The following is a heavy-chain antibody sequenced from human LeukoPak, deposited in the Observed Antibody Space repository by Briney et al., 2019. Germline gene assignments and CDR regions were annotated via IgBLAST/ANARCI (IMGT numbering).Heavy chain of an antibody. Sequence: PGGSLRLSCAASGFTFSSYAMSWVRQAPGKGLEWVSAISGSGGSTCYADSVKGRFTISRDDSKNTLYLQMNSLRAEDTAVYYCAKSCSSTSCPFDYWGQGTLVTVSS. D-gene: IGHD2-2*01. CDR1: GFTFSSYA. V-gene: IGHV3-23*01. J-gene: IGHJ4*02. CDR2: ISGSGGST. CDR3: AKSCSSTSCPFDY.